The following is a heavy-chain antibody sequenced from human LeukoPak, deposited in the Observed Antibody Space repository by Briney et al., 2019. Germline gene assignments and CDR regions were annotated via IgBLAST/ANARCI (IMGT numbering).Heavy chain of an antibody. CDR3: ARDQYDTWSRRGNFDS. Sequence: GGSLRLSCVASGFTCGKYWMSWVRQAPGKGLEWVANIKLDGSEKNYVDSVKGRFTISRDNTKNSLYLQMNSLRVEDTAVFYCARDQYDTWSRRGNFDSWGQGTLVIVSS. J-gene: IGHJ4*02. D-gene: IGHD3-3*01. CDR1: GFTCGKYW. CDR2: IKLDGSEK. V-gene: IGHV3-7*03.